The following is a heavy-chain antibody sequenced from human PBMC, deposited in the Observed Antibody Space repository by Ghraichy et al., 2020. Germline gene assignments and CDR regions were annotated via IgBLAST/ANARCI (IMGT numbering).Heavy chain of an antibody. CDR2: IWYDGSNK. CDR1: GFTFSTYG. D-gene: IGHD3-10*01. CDR3: AREPVGVITTPQLDY. J-gene: IGHJ4*02. Sequence: GGSLRLSCAASGFTFSTYGMHWVRQAPGKGLEWVAVIWYDGSNKYYGDSVKGRVTISRDNSKNTLYLQMNSLRAEDTAVYYCAREPVGVITTPQLDYWGQGTVVTVSS. V-gene: IGHV3-33*01.